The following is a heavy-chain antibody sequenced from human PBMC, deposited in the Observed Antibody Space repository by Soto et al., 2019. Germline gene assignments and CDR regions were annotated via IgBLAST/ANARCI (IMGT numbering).Heavy chain of an antibody. D-gene: IGHD1-26*01. CDR3: ARSSGSYFAAFYDT. J-gene: IGHJ5*02. CDR2: IWDDGGNK. CDR1: AFSFSSSG. Sequence: QAQLEESGGGVVQPGTSLRLSCAASAFSFSSSGMHWVRQAPGKGLEWVAAIWDDGGNKYYADSVKGRFTISRDNSKNTLFLQMNSLRAEDTALYHCARSSGSYFAAFYDTWGQGTLVSVSS. V-gene: IGHV3-33*01.